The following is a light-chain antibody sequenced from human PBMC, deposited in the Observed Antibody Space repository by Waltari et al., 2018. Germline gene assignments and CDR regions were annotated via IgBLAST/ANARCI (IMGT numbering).Light chain of an antibody. CDR2: DAS. CDR1: ESVGSK. V-gene: IGKV3-11*01. CDR3: QQRSSWPIT. J-gene: IGKJ3*01. Sequence: EIVLTQSPATLSMSAGERATLPCRASESVGSKVTWYQQKRGQAPRLLVYDASYRASGIPPRFSGSGSGTDFTLTISSLEPDDFAVYYCQQRSSWPITFGPGTKVDFK.